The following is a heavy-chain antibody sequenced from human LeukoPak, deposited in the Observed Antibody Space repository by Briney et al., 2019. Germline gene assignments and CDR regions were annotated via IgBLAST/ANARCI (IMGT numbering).Heavy chain of an antibody. Sequence: GGSLRLSCAASGFTFSSYNMNWVRQAPGKGPEWVSSITSSSSYIYYADSVKGRFTISRDNAKNSLYLQMDSLRVEDTAVYYCARVVYYDSSGYGDFDYWGQGTLVTVSS. CDR3: ARVVYYDSSGYGDFDY. CDR2: ITSSSSYI. CDR1: GFTFSSYN. V-gene: IGHV3-21*06. J-gene: IGHJ4*02. D-gene: IGHD3-22*01.